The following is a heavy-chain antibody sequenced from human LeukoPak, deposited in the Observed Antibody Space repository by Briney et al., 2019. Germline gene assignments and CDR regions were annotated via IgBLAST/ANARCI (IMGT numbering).Heavy chain of an antibody. CDR2: MNPNSGNT. Sequence: ASVKVSCKASGYTFTSYDINWVRQATGQGLEWMGWMNPNSGNTGYAQKFQGRVTMTRNTSISTAYMELSSLRSEDTAVYYCAREAHYGSGSYYRNYYYYYGMDVWGQGTTVTVSS. D-gene: IGHD3-10*01. J-gene: IGHJ6*02. CDR3: AREAHYGSGSYYRNYYYYYGMDV. V-gene: IGHV1-8*01. CDR1: GYTFTSYD.